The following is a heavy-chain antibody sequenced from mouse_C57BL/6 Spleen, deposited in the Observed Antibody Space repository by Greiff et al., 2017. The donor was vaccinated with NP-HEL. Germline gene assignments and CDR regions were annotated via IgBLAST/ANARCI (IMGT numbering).Heavy chain of an antibody. J-gene: IGHJ2*01. Sequence: DVKLVESGGGLVKPGGSLKLSCAASGFTFSDYGMHWVRQAPEKGLEWVAYISSGSSTIYYADTVKGRFTISRDNAKNTLFLQMTSLRSEDTAMYYCARNWDYYFDYWGQGTTLTVSS. CDR3: ARNWDYYFDY. CDR1: GFTFSDYG. V-gene: IGHV5-17*01. D-gene: IGHD4-1*01. CDR2: ISSGSSTI.